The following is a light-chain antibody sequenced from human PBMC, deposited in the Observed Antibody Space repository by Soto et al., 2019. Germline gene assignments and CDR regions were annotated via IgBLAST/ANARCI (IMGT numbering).Light chain of an antibody. CDR2: GAS. J-gene: IGKJ1*01. V-gene: IGKV3-20*01. Sequence: EIVLTQSPGTLSLSPGERATLSCRASQSVGSSQLAWYQQKPGQAPRLVMYGASSRATDTPVRFSGSGSGTDFTLTISRLEPEDFAVYYCQQYGSSPRTFGQGTKVEIK. CDR3: QQYGSSPRT. CDR1: QSVGSSQ.